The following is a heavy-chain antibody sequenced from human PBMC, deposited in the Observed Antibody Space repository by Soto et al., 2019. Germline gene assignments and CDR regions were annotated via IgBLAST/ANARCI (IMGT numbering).Heavy chain of an antibody. J-gene: IGHJ3*02. Sequence: ASVKVSCKASGYTFTSYGISWVRQAPGQGLEWMGWISAYNGNTNYAQKLQGRVTMTTDTSTSTAYMELRSLRSDDTAVYYCEREGDIVVGWYAFDIWGQGTMVTVSS. CDR1: GYTFTSYG. D-gene: IGHD2-15*01. V-gene: IGHV1-18*01. CDR3: EREGDIVVGWYAFDI. CDR2: ISAYNGNT.